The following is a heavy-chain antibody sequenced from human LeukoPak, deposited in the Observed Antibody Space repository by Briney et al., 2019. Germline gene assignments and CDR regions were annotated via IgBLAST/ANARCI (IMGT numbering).Heavy chain of an antibody. CDR2: INHSGST. CDR1: GGSFSGYY. J-gene: IGHJ4*02. CDR3: ARAEIKLYNQRRYYFDY. Sequence: SETLSLTCAVYGGSFSGYYWSWIRQPPGKGPEWIGEINHSGSTNYNPSLKSRVTISVDTSKNQFSLKLSSVTAADTAVYYCARAEIKLYNQRRYYFDYWGQGTLVTVSS. D-gene: IGHD3-16*02. V-gene: IGHV4-34*01.